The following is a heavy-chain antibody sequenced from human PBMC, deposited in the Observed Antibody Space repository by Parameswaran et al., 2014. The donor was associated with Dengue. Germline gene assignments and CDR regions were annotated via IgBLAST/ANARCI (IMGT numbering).Heavy chain of an antibody. CDR3: AASSTQQLVRGFPYYYYYYMDV. Sequence: VRQAPGKGLEWVSGINWNGGSTGYADSVKGRFTISRDNAKNSLYLQMNSLRAEDTAVYYCAASSTQQLVRGFPYYYYYYMDVWGKGTTVTVSS. D-gene: IGHD6-13*01. V-gene: IGHV3-20*03. CDR2: INWNGGST. J-gene: IGHJ6*03.